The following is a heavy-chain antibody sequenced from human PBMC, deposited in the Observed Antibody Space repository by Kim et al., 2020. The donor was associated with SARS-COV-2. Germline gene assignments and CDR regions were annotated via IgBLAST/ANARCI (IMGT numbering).Heavy chain of an antibody. CDR3: ARRQWLVDFDY. V-gene: IGHV7-4-1*02. Sequence: PPDAQGFTGRFVFALDTSVSTAYLQISSLKAEDTAVYYCARRQWLVDFDYWGQGTLVTVSS. CDR2: P. D-gene: IGHD6-19*01. J-gene: IGHJ4*02.